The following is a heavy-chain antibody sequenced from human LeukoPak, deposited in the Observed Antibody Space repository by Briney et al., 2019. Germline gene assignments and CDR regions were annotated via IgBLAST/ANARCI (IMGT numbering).Heavy chain of an antibody. Sequence: GGSLRLSCAASGFTFSNYWMHWVRQSPGKGLEWVSAISGSGGSTYYADSVKGRFTISRDNSKNTLYVQMNSLRAEDTAVYYCAKSAARNYYGSGSYLDSWGQGTLVTVSS. CDR3: AKSAARNYYGSGSYLDS. D-gene: IGHD3-10*01. J-gene: IGHJ4*02. CDR1: GFTFSNYW. CDR2: ISGSGGST. V-gene: IGHV3-23*01.